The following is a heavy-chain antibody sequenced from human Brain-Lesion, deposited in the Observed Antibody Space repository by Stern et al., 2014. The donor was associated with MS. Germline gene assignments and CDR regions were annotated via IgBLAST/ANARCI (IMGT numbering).Heavy chain of an antibody. J-gene: IGHJ6*02. D-gene: IGHD2-2*01. CDR2: IFNSGST. Sequence: VQLVQSGPGLVKPSQTLSLSCTVSGGSISSGGYYWSWIRQPAGKGLEWIGRIFNSGSTSYKPSLKSRGTISIDTSKTQFSLRLNSMTAADTAVYYCARGRVVPGFQYYATDVWGQGTTVIVSS. V-gene: IGHV4-61*02. CDR3: ARGRVVPGFQYYATDV. CDR1: GGSISSGGYY.